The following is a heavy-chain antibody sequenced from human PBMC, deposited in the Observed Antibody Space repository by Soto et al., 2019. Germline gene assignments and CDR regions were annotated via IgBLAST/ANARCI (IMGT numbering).Heavy chain of an antibody. J-gene: IGHJ5*02. CDR1: GGTFSSYA. CDR3: ARDMRLVGGWFNWFDP. V-gene: IGHV1-69*06. CDR2: IIPIFGTA. Sequence: QVQLVQSGAEVKKPGSSVKVSCKASGGTFSSYAISWVRQAPGQGLEWMGGIIPIFGTANYAQKFQGRVTITADKSTSTAYMELSSLRSEDTAVYYCARDMRLVGGWFNWFDPWGQGTLVTVSS. D-gene: IGHD6-19*01.